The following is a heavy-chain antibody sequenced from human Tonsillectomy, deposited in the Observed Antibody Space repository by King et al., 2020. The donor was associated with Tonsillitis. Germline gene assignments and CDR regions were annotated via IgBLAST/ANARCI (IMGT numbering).Heavy chain of an antibody. V-gene: IGHV1-46*01. D-gene: IGHD1-20*01. J-gene: IGHJ4*02. CDR3: ARDPYGRDNSFDY. CDR1: GYTFTSYF. Sequence: QLVQSGAEVKKPGASVKVSCKASGYTFTSYFMHWVRQAPGQGNEWMGVINPNGGATDFAQTFQGRVTMSRDTSTRTVYMELSSLRSEDTAVVYWARDPYGRDNSFDYWGQGTLVTVSS. CDR2: INPNGGAT.